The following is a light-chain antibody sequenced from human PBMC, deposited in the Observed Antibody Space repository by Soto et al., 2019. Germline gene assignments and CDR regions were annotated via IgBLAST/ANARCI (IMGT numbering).Light chain of an antibody. V-gene: IGLV2-18*02. CDR1: SSDVGSYNR. J-gene: IGLJ1*01. CDR3: SSFTSSSTYV. CDR2: EVS. Sequence: QSALTQPPSVSGSPGQSVTISCSGTSSDVGSYNRVSWYQQPPGTATKLMIYEVSNRPSGVPDRFSGSKSGNTASLTISGLQAEDEADYYCSSFTSSSTYVFGTGTKLTVL.